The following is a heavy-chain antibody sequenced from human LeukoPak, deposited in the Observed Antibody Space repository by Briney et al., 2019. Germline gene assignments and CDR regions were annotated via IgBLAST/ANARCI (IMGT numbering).Heavy chain of an antibody. J-gene: IGHJ5*02. CDR2: ISGSGGST. CDR1: GFTFSSYA. CDR3: AKDFDSSSWYLGWFAP. D-gene: IGHD6-13*01. V-gene: IGHV3-23*01. Sequence: GGSLRLSCAASGFTFSSYAMRWVRQAPGKGLEWVSAISGSGGSTYYADYVKGRFTISRDKSKNTLFLQMNSLRAEDTAVYYCAKDFDSSSWYLGWFAPWSEGSLVTVSS.